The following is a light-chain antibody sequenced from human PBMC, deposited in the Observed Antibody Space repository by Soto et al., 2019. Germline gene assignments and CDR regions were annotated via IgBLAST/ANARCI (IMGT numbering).Light chain of an antibody. CDR1: RSIAGY. Sequence: DIQVTQAPSSLSASIGDRVTITCRASRSIAGYLNWYQQKPGKAPKLLIYAASSLQSGVPSRFSGSGSGTDFTLTISSRQPADFATYDCQESYLTLWTFGQGTKVDIK. CDR3: QESYLTLWT. J-gene: IGKJ1*01. V-gene: IGKV1-39*01. CDR2: AAS.